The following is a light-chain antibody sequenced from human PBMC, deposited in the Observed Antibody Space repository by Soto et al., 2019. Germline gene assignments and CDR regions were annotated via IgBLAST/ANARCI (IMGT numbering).Light chain of an antibody. CDR3: CSYTSSSIRV. V-gene: IGLV2-14*01. J-gene: IGLJ3*02. CDR2: EVS. Sequence: QSVLTQPASVSGSPGQSITISCTGTSSDVGGYNYVSWYQQQSGKAPKLMIHEVSNRPSGVSNRLSGSKSGNTASLTISGLQADDEADYYCCSYTSSSIRVFGGGTKVTVL. CDR1: SSDVGGYNY.